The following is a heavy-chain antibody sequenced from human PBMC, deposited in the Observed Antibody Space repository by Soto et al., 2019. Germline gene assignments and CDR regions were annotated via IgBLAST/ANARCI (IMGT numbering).Heavy chain of an antibody. CDR1: GGSMSSYY. CDR3: ARYVSGSSVWFDP. CDR2: IYYSGST. Sequence: QVQLQESGPGLVKPSETLSLTCTVSGGSMSSYYWSWIRQPPGKGLEWIGYIYYSGSTIYYPSLKSGFTISVDTSKNRVSLKLSSVTAADTAVYYCARYVSGSSVWFDPWGQGTLFTGSS. J-gene: IGHJ5*02. D-gene: IGHD3-10*01. V-gene: IGHV4-59*01.